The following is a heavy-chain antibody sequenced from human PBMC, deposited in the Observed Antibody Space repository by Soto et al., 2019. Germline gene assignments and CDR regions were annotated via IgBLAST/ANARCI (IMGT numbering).Heavy chain of an antibody. CDR1: GFTFSSYG. CDR3: ARPRYSSSSYYYGMDV. J-gene: IGHJ6*02. CDR2: IWYDGSNK. V-gene: IGHV3-33*01. Sequence: GGSLRLSCAASGFTFSSYGMHWVRQAPGKGLEWVAVIWYDGSNKYYADSVKGRFTISRDNSKNTLYLQMNSLRAEDTAVYYCARPRYSSSSYYYGMDVWGQGTTVTVSS. D-gene: IGHD6-6*01.